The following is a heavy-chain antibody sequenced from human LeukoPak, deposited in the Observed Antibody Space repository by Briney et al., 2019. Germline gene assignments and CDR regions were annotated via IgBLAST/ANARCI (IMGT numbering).Heavy chain of an antibody. CDR2: INPNSGGT. CDR1: GYTFTGYY. Sequence: VASVKVSCKASGYTFTGYYMHWVRQAPGQGLEWMGWINPNSGGTNYAQKFQGRVTMTRDTSISTAYMEPSRLRSDDTAVYYCARAVGDSSGYSQDYWGQGTLVTVSS. V-gene: IGHV1-2*02. J-gene: IGHJ4*02. D-gene: IGHD3-22*01. CDR3: ARAVGDSSGYSQDY.